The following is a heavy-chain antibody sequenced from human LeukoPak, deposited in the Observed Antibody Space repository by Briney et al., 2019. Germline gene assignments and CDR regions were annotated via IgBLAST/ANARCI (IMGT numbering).Heavy chain of an antibody. CDR3: ASLSDSSGYYRDFDY. J-gene: IGHJ4*02. Sequence: SETLSLTCAVYGGSFSGYYWSWIRQPPGNGLEWIGEINHSGSTNYNPSLKSRVTISVDTSKNQFSLKLSSVTAADTAVYYCASLSDSSGYYRDFDYWGQGTLVTVSS. CDR1: GGSFSGYY. D-gene: IGHD3-22*01. CDR2: INHSGST. V-gene: IGHV4-34*01.